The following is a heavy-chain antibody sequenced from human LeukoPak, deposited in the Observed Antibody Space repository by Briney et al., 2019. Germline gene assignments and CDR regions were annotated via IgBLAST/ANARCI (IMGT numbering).Heavy chain of an antibody. CDR3: AKARPVEWELSYIYQDFDF. D-gene: IGHD1-26*01. Sequence: GGSLRLSCAASGFTFSNYAMSWVRQAPGKGLEWVSVISGSGGSTYYTDSVKGRFTISRDNSKNTLYLQMYSLRAEDTAVYYCAKARPVEWELSYIYQDFDFWDQGTLVTVSS. CDR1: GFTFSNYA. CDR2: ISGSGGST. J-gene: IGHJ4*02. V-gene: IGHV3-23*01.